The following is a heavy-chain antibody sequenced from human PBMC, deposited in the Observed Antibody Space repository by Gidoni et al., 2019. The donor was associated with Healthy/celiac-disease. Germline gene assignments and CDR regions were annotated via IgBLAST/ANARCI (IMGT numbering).Heavy chain of an antibody. Sequence: QVTLKESGPVLVKPTETLTLTCTASGFSLSTARMGVSWIRQPPGQALEWLAHIFSNDEKSYSTSLKSRLTISKDTSKSQVVLTMTNMDPVDTATYYCARIAYTVTRRYYYYMDVWGKGTTVTVSS. V-gene: IGHV2-26*01. J-gene: IGHJ6*03. CDR2: IFSNDEK. D-gene: IGHD4-4*01. CDR3: ARIAYTVTRRYYYYMDV. CDR1: GFSLSTARMG.